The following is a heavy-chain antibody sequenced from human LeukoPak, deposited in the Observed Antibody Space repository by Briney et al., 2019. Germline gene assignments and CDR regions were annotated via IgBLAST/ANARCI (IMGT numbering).Heavy chain of an antibody. CDR2: INSDGSST. CDR3: ARVTLEYYGSGSYRPAFDI. CDR1: GFSFSSYS. D-gene: IGHD3-10*01. Sequence: PGGSLRLSCAASGFSFSSYSMHWVRQAPGKGLVWVSRINSDGSSTSYADSVKGRFTISRDNAKNTLYLQMNSLRAEDTAVYYCARVTLEYYGSGSYRPAFDIWGQGTMVTVSS. J-gene: IGHJ3*02. V-gene: IGHV3-74*01.